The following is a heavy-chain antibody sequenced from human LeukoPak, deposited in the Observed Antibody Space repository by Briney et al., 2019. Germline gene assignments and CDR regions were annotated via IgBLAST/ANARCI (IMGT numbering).Heavy chain of an antibody. Sequence: PGGSLRLSCAASGFTFSSYGMNWVRQAPGKGLEWVSAISGSGGSTYYADSVKGRFTISRDNSKNTLYLQMNSLRAEDTAVYYCAKESTIWDSGYFDYWGQGTLVTVSS. D-gene: IGHD2-2*01. CDR1: GFTFSSYG. V-gene: IGHV3-23*01. CDR3: AKESTIWDSGYFDY. CDR2: ISGSGGST. J-gene: IGHJ4*02.